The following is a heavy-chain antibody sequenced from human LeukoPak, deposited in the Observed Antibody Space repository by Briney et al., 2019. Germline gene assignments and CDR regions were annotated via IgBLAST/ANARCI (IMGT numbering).Heavy chain of an antibody. D-gene: IGHD3-22*01. CDR2: IIPILGIA. J-gene: IGHJ4*02. CDR3: ARDRVHVYYDSSGYNYFDY. CDR1: GGTFSSYA. Sequence: GASVKVSCKASGGTFSSYAISWVRQAPGQGLEWMGRIIPILGIANYAQKFQGRVTITADKSTSTAYMELSSLRSEDTAVYYCARDRVHVYYDSSGYNYFDYWGQGTLVTVSP. V-gene: IGHV1-69*04.